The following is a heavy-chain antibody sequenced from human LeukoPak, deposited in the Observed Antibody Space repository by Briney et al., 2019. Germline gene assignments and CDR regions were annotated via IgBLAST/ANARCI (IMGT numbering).Heavy chain of an antibody. J-gene: IGHJ3*02. D-gene: IGHD6-19*01. CDR3: AKDMGEQWLVHGAFDI. CDR2: ISSSSSYI. V-gene: IGHV3-21*04. Sequence: KTGGSLRLSCAASGFTFSSYSMNWVRQAPGKRLEWVSSISSSSSYIYYADSVKGRFTISRDNAKNSLYLQMNSLRAEDMALYYCAKDMGEQWLVHGAFDIWVQGTMVTVSS. CDR1: GFTFSSYS.